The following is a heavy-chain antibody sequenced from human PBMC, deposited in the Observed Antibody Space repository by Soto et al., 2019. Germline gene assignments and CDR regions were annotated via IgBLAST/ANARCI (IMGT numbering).Heavy chain of an antibody. CDR2: IYYSGST. D-gene: IGHD6-19*01. V-gene: IGHV4-31*03. J-gene: IGHJ4*02. Sequence: SETLSLTCTVSGGSISSGGYYWSWIRQHPGKGLEWIGYIYYSGSTYYNPSLKSRVTISVDTSKNQFSLKLSSVTAADTAVYYCARGLPGSSGWFHYFDYWGQGTLVTVSS. CDR1: GGSISSGGYY. CDR3: ARGLPGSSGWFHYFDY.